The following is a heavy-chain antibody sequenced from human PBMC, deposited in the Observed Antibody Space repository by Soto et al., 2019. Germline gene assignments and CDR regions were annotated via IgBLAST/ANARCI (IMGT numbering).Heavy chain of an antibody. CDR1: GYTFTSYP. J-gene: IGHJ5*02. CDR2: LNVGNGNT. D-gene: IGHD2-15*01. CDR3: AREGEVCGGRCLTYSWFDP. Sequence: QVHLVQSGAEGREPGASVKVSCTASGYTFTSYPLHWVRQAPGQRVEWMGRLNVGNGNTDYSQNFQGRVTFTRDTFASTAYLELSSLTSEDTAVYYCAREGEVCGGRCLTYSWFDPWGQGTLVSVSS. V-gene: IGHV1-3*01.